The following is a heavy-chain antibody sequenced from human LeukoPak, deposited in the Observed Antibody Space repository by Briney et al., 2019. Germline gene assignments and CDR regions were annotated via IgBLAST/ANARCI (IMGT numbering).Heavy chain of an antibody. Sequence: SETLSLTCTVSGGSVSSGSYYWSWIRQPPGKGLEWIGYIYYSGSTNYNPSLKSRVTISVDTSKNQFSLKLSPVTAADTAVYYCARDRYSSSPGLDYWGQGTLVTVSS. CDR3: ARDRYSSSPGLDY. V-gene: IGHV4-61*01. J-gene: IGHJ4*02. CDR1: GGSVSSGSYY. D-gene: IGHD6-6*01. CDR2: IYYSGST.